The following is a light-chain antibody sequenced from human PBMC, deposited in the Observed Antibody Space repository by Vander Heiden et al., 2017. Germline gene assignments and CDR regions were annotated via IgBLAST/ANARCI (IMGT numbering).Light chain of an antibody. CDR3: QSYDNSLRGWV. Sequence: QPVLTQPPSVSGAPGPRVTISCTGSTSNIGAGYDVHWYQQVPGRAPKLLIYVDNNRPSGVPDRFSGSRSGTSASLAITGLQAEDEADYYCQSYDNSLRGWVFGGGTKLTVL. CDR2: VDN. J-gene: IGLJ3*02. CDR1: TSNIGAGYD. V-gene: IGLV1-40*01.